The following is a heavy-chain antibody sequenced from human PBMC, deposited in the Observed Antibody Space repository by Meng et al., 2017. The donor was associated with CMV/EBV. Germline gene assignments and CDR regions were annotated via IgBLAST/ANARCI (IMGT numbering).Heavy chain of an antibody. CDR2: ISGSGGST. CDR1: GFTFSSYA. CDR3: ACRRIVGGVSPSYYYGMDV. V-gene: IGHV3-23*01. J-gene: IGHJ6*02. Sequence: GESLKISCAASGFTFSSYAMSWVRQAPGKGLEWVSAISGSGGSTYYADSVKGRFTISRDNSKNTLYLQMNSLRAEDTAVYYCACRRIVGGVSPSYYYGMDVWGQGTTVTVSS. D-gene: IGHD2/OR15-2a*01.